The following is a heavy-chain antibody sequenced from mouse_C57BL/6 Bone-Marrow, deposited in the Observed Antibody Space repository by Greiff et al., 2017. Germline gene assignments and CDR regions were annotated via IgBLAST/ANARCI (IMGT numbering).Heavy chain of an antibody. CDR2: IDPNSGGT. V-gene: IGHV1-72*01. D-gene: IGHD2-5*01. CDR1: GYTFTSYW. Sequence: QVQLQQPGAELVKPGASVKLSCKASGYTFTSYWMYWVKQRPGRGLEWIGRIDPNSGGTKYNEKFKSKAPLTVDKPSSTAYMQLSSLTSEDSAVYYCATYYSNFYYYAMDYWGQGTSVTVSS. J-gene: IGHJ4*01. CDR3: ATYYSNFYYYAMDY.